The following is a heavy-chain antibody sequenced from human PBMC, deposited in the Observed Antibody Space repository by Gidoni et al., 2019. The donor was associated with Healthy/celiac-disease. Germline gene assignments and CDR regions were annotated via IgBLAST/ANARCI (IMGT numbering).Heavy chain of an antibody. CDR1: GFTVSSNY. CDR3: AREALDYGGFDY. V-gene: IGHV3-66*01. Sequence: EVPLVESGGGLVQPGGSLRLSCAASGFTVSSNYMSWVRQAPGKGLEWVSVIYSGGSTYYADSVKGRFTISRDNSKNTLYLQMNSLRAEDTAVYYCAREALDYGGFDYWGQGTLVTVSS. J-gene: IGHJ4*02. CDR2: IYSGGST. D-gene: IGHD4-17*01.